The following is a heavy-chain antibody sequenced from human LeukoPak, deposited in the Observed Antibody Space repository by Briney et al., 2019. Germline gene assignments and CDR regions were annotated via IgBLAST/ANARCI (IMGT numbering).Heavy chain of an antibody. CDR1: GYTFTNYD. J-gene: IGHJ5*02. CDR2: MNPKRGNT. D-gene: IGHD2-15*01. V-gene: IGHV1-8*01. CDR3: ARDQDIVVVVAALRQREMGGFDP. Sequence: GASVKVSCKASGYTFTNYDINWVRQATGQGPEWMGWMNPKRGNTGYAQKFRGRVTMTRNTSISTAYMELSSLRSDDTAVYYCARDQDIVVVVAALRQREMGGFDPWGQGTLVTVSS.